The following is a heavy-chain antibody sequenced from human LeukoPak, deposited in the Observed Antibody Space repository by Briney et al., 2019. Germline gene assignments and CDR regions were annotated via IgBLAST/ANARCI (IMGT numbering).Heavy chain of an antibody. CDR2: INWNGGST. V-gene: IGHV3-20*04. Sequence: GGSLRLSCAASGFTFDDYGMSWVRQAPGKGLEWVSGINWNGGSTGYADSVRGRFTISRDNAKNSLYLQMNSLRAEDTAVYYCARGAPYAPYYDFWSGYYPSRGGYYYYGMDVWGQGTTVTVSS. CDR1: GFTFDDYG. CDR3: ARGAPYAPYYDFWSGYYPSRGGYYYYGMDV. D-gene: IGHD3-3*01. J-gene: IGHJ6*02.